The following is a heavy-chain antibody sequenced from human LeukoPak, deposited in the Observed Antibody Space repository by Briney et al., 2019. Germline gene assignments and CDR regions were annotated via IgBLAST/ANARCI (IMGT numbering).Heavy chain of an antibody. CDR2: IKPDGSEK. Sequence: GGSLRLSCVASGVTLSNYAMTWVRQAPGKGLEWVAIIKPDGSEKYYVDSVKGRFTISRDNAENSLFLQMNGLRPEDTAVFYCARGQYTDGLSYWGQGTLVTVSS. CDR1: GVTLSNYA. D-gene: IGHD5-24*01. CDR3: ARGQYTDGLSY. V-gene: IGHV3-7*03. J-gene: IGHJ4*02.